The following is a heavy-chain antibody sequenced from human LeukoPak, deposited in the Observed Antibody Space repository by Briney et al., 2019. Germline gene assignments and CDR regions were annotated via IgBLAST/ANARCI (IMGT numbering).Heavy chain of an antibody. Sequence: PGGSLRLSCAASGFTFSSYAMSWVRQATGKGLEWVSAISGSGGSTYYADSVKGRFTISRDNSKNTLYLQMNSLRAEDTAVYYCARENHYGDYLGAFDIWGQGTMVTVSS. J-gene: IGHJ3*02. V-gene: IGHV3-23*01. CDR1: GFTFSSYA. CDR2: ISGSGGST. D-gene: IGHD4-17*01. CDR3: ARENHYGDYLGAFDI.